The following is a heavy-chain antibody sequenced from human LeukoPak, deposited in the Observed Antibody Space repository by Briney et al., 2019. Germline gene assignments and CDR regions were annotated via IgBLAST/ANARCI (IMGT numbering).Heavy chain of an antibody. J-gene: IGHJ4*02. CDR1: GFTFSIYS. D-gene: IGHD6-19*01. Sequence: GGSLRLSCAASGFTFSIYSMDWVRQAPGKGLEWVSYISGTSNTIYYADSVKGRFTVSRDNAKNSLYLQMNSLRAEDTAIYYCARDLGSYSTGWYMGFDYWGQGTLVTVSS. CDR2: ISGTSNTI. CDR3: ARDLGSYSTGWYMGFDY. V-gene: IGHV3-48*01.